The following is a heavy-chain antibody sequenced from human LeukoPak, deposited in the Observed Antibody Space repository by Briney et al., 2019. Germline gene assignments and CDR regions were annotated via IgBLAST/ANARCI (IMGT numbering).Heavy chain of an antibody. CDR3: ARDPIGSRWPYYFDY. CDR1: GYTFSTYA. Sequence: ASVKVSCTASGYTFSTYAMHWVRRAPGQRLEWMGWINAGNGNTKYSQKFQARVTITRDTSASTAYMELSSLRSEDTAVYYCARDPIGSRWPYYFDYWGQGTLVTVS. J-gene: IGHJ4*02. D-gene: IGHD6-13*01. CDR2: INAGNGNT. V-gene: IGHV1-3*01.